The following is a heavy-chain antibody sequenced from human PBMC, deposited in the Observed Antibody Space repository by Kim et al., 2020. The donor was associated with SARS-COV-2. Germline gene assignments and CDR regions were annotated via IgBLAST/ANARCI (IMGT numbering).Heavy chain of an antibody. CDR3: ASSTPVRGNYEPAAGGM. D-gene: IGHD4-4*01. CDR2: ISYDGSNK. V-gene: IGHV3-30-3*01. Sequence: GGSLRLSCAASGFTFSSYAMHWVRQAPGKGLEWVAVISYDGSNKYYADSVKGRFTISRDNSKNTLYLQMNSLRAEDTAVYYCASSTPVRGNYEPAAGGM. J-gene: IGHJ6*01. CDR1: GFTFSSYA.